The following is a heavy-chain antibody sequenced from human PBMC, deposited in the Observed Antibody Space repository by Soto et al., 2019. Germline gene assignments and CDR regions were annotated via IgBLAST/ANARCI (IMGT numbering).Heavy chain of an antibody. D-gene: IGHD3-3*01. CDR2: VNGGGDIT. V-gene: IGHV3-23*01. CDR1: EFTFSSYS. Sequence: DVQLLESGGGLVQPGGSLRLSCAASEFTFSSYSMIWVRQARGKGLEWVSGVNGGGDITYDAESVKGRFTISRDNSKITLYLQMNSLIAEDTAVFYCARGYFGVTMDVWGQGTTVTVSS. J-gene: IGHJ6*02. CDR3: ARGYFGVTMDV.